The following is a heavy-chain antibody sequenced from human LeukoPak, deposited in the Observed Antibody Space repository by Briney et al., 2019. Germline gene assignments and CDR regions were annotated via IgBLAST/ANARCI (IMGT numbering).Heavy chain of an antibody. D-gene: IGHD1-26*01. V-gene: IGHV3-66*02. CDR2: LYSGGST. CDR3: ARELH. CDR1: GFTVSSNY. Sequence: GGSLRLSCAASGFTVSSNYMTWVRQAPGKGLEWVSDLYSGGSTNYADSVKGRFTISRDNSKNTLYLLMNSLRPEDTAVYYCARELHWGQGTLVTVSS. J-gene: IGHJ4*02.